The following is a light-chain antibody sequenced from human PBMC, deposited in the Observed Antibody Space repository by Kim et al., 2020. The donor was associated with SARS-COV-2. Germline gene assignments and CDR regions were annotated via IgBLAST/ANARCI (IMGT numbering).Light chain of an antibody. J-gene: IGLJ2*01. CDR1: SLRSYY. CDR2: GKN. CDR3: NSLDSRGNLVV. V-gene: IGLV3-19*01. Sequence: SSELTQDPAVSVALGQTVRITCQGDSLRSYYASWYQQKPGQAPVLVIYGKNNRPSGIPDRFSCSSSGNTASLTIPGAQAADEADHYFNSLDSRGNLVVVG.